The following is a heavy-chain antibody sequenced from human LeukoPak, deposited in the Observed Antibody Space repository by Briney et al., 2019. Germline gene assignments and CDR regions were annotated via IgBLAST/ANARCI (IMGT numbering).Heavy chain of an antibody. D-gene: IGHD2-15*01. Sequence: GASVKVSCKASGYTFTDYSMHWVRQVPGQGLEWMGCINVYIGGAHYAQKFQDRLSMTRDTSINTAYMELSSLRSDDTAVYYCARDILGRSNGGSNYFGMEVWGQGTTVTVSS. CDR1: GYTFTDYS. CDR3: ARDILGRSNGGSNYFGMEV. J-gene: IGHJ6*02. V-gene: IGHV1-2*02. CDR2: INVYIGGA.